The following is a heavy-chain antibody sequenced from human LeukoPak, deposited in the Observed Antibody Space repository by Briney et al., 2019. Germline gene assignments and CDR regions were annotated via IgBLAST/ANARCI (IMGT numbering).Heavy chain of an antibody. V-gene: IGHV3-15*01. CDR1: GFTFSVTW. D-gene: IGHD1-26*01. Sequence: GGSLRLSCAASGFTFSVTWMSWVRQAPGRGLEWVGRFKNKAAGGTTDYAAPVAGRFTISRDDSKNMLYLQMNSLKTEDTAVYYCTRGAPQADVFDIWGQGTMVTVSS. CDR2: FKNKAAGGTT. J-gene: IGHJ3*02. CDR3: TRGAPQADVFDI.